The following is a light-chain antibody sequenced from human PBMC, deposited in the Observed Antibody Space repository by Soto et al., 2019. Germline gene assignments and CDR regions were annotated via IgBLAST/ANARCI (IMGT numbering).Light chain of an antibody. CDR3: CSYADGSNNFPYV. CDR1: SRDVGAYDY. J-gene: IGLJ1*01. Sequence: QSALTQPASVSGSPGQSITISCTGTSRDVGAYDYVSWYLQYPDKAPQLLIYYVDHRPSGVSSRFSGSKSGNTASLTISGLQAEDEGDYYCCSYADGSNNFPYVFGTGTKVTVL. CDR2: YVD. V-gene: IGLV2-14*03.